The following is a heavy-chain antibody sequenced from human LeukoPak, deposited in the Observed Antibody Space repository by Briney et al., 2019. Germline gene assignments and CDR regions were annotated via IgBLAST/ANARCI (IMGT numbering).Heavy chain of an antibody. V-gene: IGHV3-30*02. CDR2: IRYDGSNK. CDR3: AKDFVPQLVLIGNYFDY. CDR1: GFTFSSYG. Sequence: PGGSLRLSCAASGFTFSSYGMHWVRQAPGKGLEWVAFIRYDGSNKYYADSVKGRFTISRDNSKNTLYLQMNSLRAEDTAVYYCAKDFVPQLVLIGNYFDYWGQGTLVTVSS. D-gene: IGHD6-13*01. J-gene: IGHJ4*02.